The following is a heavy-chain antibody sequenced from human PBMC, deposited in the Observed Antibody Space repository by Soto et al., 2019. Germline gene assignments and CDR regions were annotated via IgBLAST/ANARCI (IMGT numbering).Heavy chain of an antibody. J-gene: IGHJ4*02. CDR3: TRGSLGTSGAVPGHDY. Sequence: EVQLVEAGGGLVQPGGSLRLSCAASGFIFSNYWMHWVRQAPGKGLVWVSRIKSDGSSTMYADSVKGRFTISRDNAKSTLYLQMNSLGAEDTAVYYCTRGSLGTSGAVPGHDYWGQGTLVTVSS. D-gene: IGHD2-2*01. V-gene: IGHV3-74*03. CDR1: GFIFSNYW. CDR2: IKSDGSST.